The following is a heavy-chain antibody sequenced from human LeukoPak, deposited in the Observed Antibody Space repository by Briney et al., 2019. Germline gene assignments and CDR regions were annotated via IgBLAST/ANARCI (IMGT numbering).Heavy chain of an antibody. Sequence: GGSLRLSCAASGFTFSSYAMSWVRQAPGKGLEWVSAITDAVGSTHYADSVKGRFTISSDNSKNTVYLQMNSLGPEDMAVYYCAKEIFSGLLYIDYWGQGTLVTVSS. CDR1: GFTFSSYA. V-gene: IGHV3-23*01. CDR3: AKEIFSGLLYIDY. J-gene: IGHJ4*02. CDR2: ITDAVGST. D-gene: IGHD5-12*01.